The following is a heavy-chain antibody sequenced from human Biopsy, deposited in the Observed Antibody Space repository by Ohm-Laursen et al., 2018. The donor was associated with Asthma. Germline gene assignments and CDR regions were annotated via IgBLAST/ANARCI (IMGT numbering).Heavy chain of an antibody. CDR1: GGYTGSSDHH. Sequence: SETLSLTCRVSGGYTGSSDHHWAWIRQAPGKGLEWIGFVFWSGSTHYSRSLERRVSISIDTATNEFSMKMWSVTPADTAVYFCARVVSFGGIYFGIDVWGPGNPVGVS. D-gene: IGHD4-23*01. J-gene: IGHJ6*02. CDR2: VFWSGST. V-gene: IGHV4-30-4*01. CDR3: ARVVSFGGIYFGIDV.